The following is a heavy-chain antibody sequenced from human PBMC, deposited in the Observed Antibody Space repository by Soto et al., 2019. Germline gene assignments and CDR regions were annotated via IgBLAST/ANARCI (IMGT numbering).Heavy chain of an antibody. Sequence: ASETLSLTCTVSGGSISSYYWSWIRQPAGKGLEWIGRIYTSGSTNYNHSLLSRVSMSVETFKSQFSLKLRSASAAVTVVYYCVSEGGGIAARGSKWFAPWGQGTLVTVSS. CDR3: VSEGGGIAARGSKWFAP. CDR1: GGSISSYY. CDR2: IYTSGST. D-gene: IGHD6-6*01. J-gene: IGHJ5*02. V-gene: IGHV4-4*07.